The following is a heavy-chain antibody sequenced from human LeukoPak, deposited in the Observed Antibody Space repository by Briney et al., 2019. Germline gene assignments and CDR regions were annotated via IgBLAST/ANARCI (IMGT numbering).Heavy chain of an antibody. CDR1: GGTFSSYA. CDR2: IIPIFGTA. Sequence: ASVKVSCKASGGTFSSYAISWVRQAPGQGLEWMGGIIPIFGTANYAQKFQGRVTITADKSTSTAYMELSSLRSEDTAVYYCARTVTTLTSDYYYYYMDVWGKGTTVTISS. D-gene: IGHD4-17*01. J-gene: IGHJ6*03. CDR3: ARTVTTLTSDYYYYYMDV. V-gene: IGHV1-69*06.